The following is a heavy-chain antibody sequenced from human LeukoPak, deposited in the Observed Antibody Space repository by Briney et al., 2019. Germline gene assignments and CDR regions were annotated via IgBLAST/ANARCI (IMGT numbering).Heavy chain of an antibody. J-gene: IGHJ6*02. Sequence: PGGSLRLSCAASGFTFSSYAMHWVRQAPGKGLEWVAVISYDGSNKYYADSVKGRFTISRDNSKNTLYLQMNSLRAEDTAVYYCARDGPTHYYDSSGLSYGMDVWGQGTTVTVSS. CDR2: ISYDGSNK. CDR3: ARDGPTHYYDSSGLSYGMDV. D-gene: IGHD3-22*01. CDR1: GFTFSSYA. V-gene: IGHV3-30-3*01.